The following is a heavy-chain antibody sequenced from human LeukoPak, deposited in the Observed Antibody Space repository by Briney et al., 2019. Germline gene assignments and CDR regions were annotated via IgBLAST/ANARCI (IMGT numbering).Heavy chain of an antibody. CDR3: ARHNCGGDCYSGWFDP. D-gene: IGHD2-21*02. Sequence: SETLSLTCTVSGYSISSGYYWGWIRQPPGKGLEWIGSIYYSGSTYYNPSLKSRVTISVDTSKNQFSLKLSSVTAADTAVYYCARHNCGGDCYSGWFDPWGQGTLVTVSS. CDR1: GYSISSGYY. V-gene: IGHV4-38-2*02. CDR2: IYYSGST. J-gene: IGHJ5*02.